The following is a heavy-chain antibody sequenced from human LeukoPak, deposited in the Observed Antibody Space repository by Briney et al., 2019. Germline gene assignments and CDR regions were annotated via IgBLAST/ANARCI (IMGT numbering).Heavy chain of an antibody. J-gene: IGHJ4*02. V-gene: IGHV4-39*01. CDR3: ARGSGSSAGFDF. CDR2: IYYTGST. CDR1: VGSISSSSYY. D-gene: IGHD3-10*01. Sequence: SETLSLTCTVSVGSISSSSYYWGWIRQPPGKGLEWIGSIYYTGSTYYNPSLKSRVTIPVDTSKNQFSLKLTSVTAADTAVYYCARGSGSSAGFDFWGQGTLVTVSS.